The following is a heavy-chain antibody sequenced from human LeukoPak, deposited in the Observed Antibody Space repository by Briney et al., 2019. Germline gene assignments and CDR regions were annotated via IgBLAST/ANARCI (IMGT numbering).Heavy chain of an antibody. D-gene: IGHD3-3*01. CDR3: ARQGGLRFLEWLLQGAFDI. V-gene: IGHV4-34*01. J-gene: IGHJ3*02. CDR1: GGSFSGYY. CDR2: INHSGST. Sequence: SETLSLTCAVYGGSFSGYYWSWIRQPPGKGLEWIGEINHSGSTNYNPSLKSRVTISVDTSKNQFSLKLSSVTAADTAVYYCARQGGLRFLEWLLQGAFDIWGQGTMVTVSS.